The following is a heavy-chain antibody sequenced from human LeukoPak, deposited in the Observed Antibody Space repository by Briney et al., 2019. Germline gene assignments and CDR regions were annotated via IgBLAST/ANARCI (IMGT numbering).Heavy chain of an antibody. D-gene: IGHD2-8*01. Sequence: GRSLRLSCAASGFTFSSYGMHWVRQAPGKGLEWVAVISYDGSNKYYADSVKGRFTISRENAKNSLYLQMNSLRAGDTAVYYCARQNRRDGYNGDFDYWGQGTLVTVSS. CDR2: ISYDGSNK. J-gene: IGHJ4*02. V-gene: IGHV3-30*03. CDR3: ARQNRRDGYNGDFDY. CDR1: GFTFSSYG.